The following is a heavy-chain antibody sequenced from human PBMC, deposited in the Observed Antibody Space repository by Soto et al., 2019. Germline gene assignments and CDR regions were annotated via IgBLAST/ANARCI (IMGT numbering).Heavy chain of an antibody. D-gene: IGHD5-12*01. CDR3: AREYSGWYFDY. J-gene: IGHJ4*02. CDR2: IYHSGST. Sequence: PSETLSLTCTVSGGSISSYYWSWIRQPPGKGLEWIGYIYHSGSTSYNPSLKSRVTISLDASKKQFSLKVSSVTAADTAVYYCAREYSGWYFDYWGQGTLVTVSS. CDR1: GGSISSYY. V-gene: IGHV4-59*01.